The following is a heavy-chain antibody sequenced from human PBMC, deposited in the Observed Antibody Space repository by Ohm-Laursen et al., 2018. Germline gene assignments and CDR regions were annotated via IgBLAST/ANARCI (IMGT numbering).Heavy chain of an antibody. CDR2: IELGGSET. Sequence: SLRLSCAASGFTFSTYAMNWVRQAPGKGLEWVATIELGGSETYYVDSVKGRFSISRDDARNSLYLQLNTLRAEDTAVYYCARATKGAFDFWGQGTMVTVSS. V-gene: IGHV3-7*01. CDR1: GFTFSTYA. CDR3: ARATKGAFDF. J-gene: IGHJ3*01.